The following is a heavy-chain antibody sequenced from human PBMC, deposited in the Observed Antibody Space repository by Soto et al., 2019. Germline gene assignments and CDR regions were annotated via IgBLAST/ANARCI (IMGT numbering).Heavy chain of an antibody. V-gene: IGHV4-31*02. J-gene: IGHJ5*02. D-gene: IGHD3-3*01. CDR3: ARGGSGMDYDFWSGYATTKWFDP. Sequence: SETLSLTXTVSGGSISSGGYYWSWIRQHPGKGLEWIGYIYYSGSTYYNPSLKSRVTISVDTSKNQFSLKLSSVTAADTAVYYCARGGSGMDYDFWSGYATTKWFDPWGQGTLVTVSS. CDR1: GGSISSGGYY. CDR2: IYYSGST.